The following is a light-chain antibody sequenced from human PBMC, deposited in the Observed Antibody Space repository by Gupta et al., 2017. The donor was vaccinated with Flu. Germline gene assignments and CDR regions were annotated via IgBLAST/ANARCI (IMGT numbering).Light chain of an antibody. J-gene: IGKJ4*01. CDR2: SAS. CDR3: QRTDNAPYLT. CDR1: QGMSGY. Sequence: DIQLTQSPSSLSASVGDRVIVTCRVSQGMSGYLNRYRQKPGKVPKLLIYSASNLQSGVPSRFSGSGYGTDFTLTISSRQPEDVATYYGQRTDNAPYLTFGGGTKVEIK. V-gene: IGKV1-27*01.